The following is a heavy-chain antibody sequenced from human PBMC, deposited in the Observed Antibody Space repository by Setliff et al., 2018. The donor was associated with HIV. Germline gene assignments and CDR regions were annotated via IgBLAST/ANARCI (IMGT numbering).Heavy chain of an antibody. D-gene: IGHD6-19*01. CDR1: GGSISSYH. Sequence: SETLSFTCAVSGGSISSYHWSWIRQPPGKGLEWIGYIYFSGSTNYNPSLKSRVTISVDTSKIQFSLKLRSVTAADTAVYYCARGGKWLAFDYWGQGTLVTVSS. CDR2: IYFSGST. V-gene: IGHV4-59*13. J-gene: IGHJ4*02. CDR3: ARGGKWLAFDY.